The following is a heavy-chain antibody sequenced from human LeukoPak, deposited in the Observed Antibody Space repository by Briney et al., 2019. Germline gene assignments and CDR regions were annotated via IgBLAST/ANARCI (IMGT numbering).Heavy chain of an antibody. D-gene: IGHD3-16*01. V-gene: IGHV3-7*01. CDR1: GFTFSDSW. CDR2: MNQDGSEK. Sequence: PGGSLRLSCAASGFTFSDSWMSWVRQAPGKGLEWVANMNQDGSEKDYVDSVKGRFTISRDNARNSLYLQMGSLRAEDTAVYYCATYTHWVAADVWGQGTTVNVSS. J-gene: IGHJ6*02. CDR3: ATYTHWVAADV.